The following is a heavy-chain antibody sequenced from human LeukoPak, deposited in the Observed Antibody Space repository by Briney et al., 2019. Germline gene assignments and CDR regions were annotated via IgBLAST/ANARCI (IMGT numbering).Heavy chain of an antibody. J-gene: IGHJ4*02. CDR1: GLTFTTYA. D-gene: IGHD6-13*01. V-gene: IGHV3-7*01. Sequence: GGSLRLSCAASGLTFTTYAMSWVRQAPGKGLEWVANIKQDGKGKYYVDSVKGRFTISRDNAKKSLYLQMNSLRAEDTAVYYCARAEYSSSWFLEYWGQGTLVTVSS. CDR2: IKQDGKGK. CDR3: ARAEYSSSWFLEY.